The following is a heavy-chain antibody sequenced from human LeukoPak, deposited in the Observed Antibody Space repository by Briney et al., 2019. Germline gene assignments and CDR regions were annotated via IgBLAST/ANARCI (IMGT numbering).Heavy chain of an antibody. CDR1: GFSFSFSSLW. Sequence: GGSLRLSCAASGFSFSFSSLWMHWVRQAPGEGLVWVSRINGAGSTTSYADSVKGRFTISRDNAKNSLYLQMNSLRAEDTAVYYCARAQLHDYGVFDPWGQGTLVTVSS. CDR2: INGAGSTT. CDR3: ARAQLHDYGVFDP. D-gene: IGHD4-17*01. V-gene: IGHV3-74*01. J-gene: IGHJ5*02.